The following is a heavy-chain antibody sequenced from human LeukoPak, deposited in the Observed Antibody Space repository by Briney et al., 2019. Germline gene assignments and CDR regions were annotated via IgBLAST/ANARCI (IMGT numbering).Heavy chain of an antibody. CDR3: ARAVYDILTGYYSAYFQH. CDR1: GFTFSSYG. D-gene: IGHD3-9*01. J-gene: IGHJ1*01. Sequence: GGSLRLSCAASGFTFSSYGMHWVRQAPGKGLEWVAVIWYDGSNKYYADSVKGRFTISRDNSKHTLYLQMNSLRAEDTAVYYCARAVYDILTGYYSAYFQHWGQGTLVTVSS. V-gene: IGHV3-33*01. CDR2: IWYDGSNK.